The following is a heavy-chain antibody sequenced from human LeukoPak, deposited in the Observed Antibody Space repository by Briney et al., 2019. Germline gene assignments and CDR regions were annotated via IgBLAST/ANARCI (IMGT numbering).Heavy chain of an antibody. V-gene: IGHV1-8*01. CDR1: GYTFTSYD. J-gene: IGHJ4*02. CDR2: MNPNSGNT. Sequence: ASVKASCKASGYTFTSYDINWVRQATGQGLEWMGWMNPNSGNTGYAQKFQCRVTMTRNTSISTAYMELSSLRSEDTAVYYCARGGDIVVVPAATTDYWGQGTLVTVSS. CDR3: ARGGDIVVVPAATTDY. D-gene: IGHD2-2*01.